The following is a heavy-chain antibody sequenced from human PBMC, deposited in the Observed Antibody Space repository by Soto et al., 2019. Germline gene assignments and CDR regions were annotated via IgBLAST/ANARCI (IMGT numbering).Heavy chain of an antibody. D-gene: IGHD6-6*01. Sequence: GGSLRLSCAASGFTFSSYGMHWVRQAPGKGLEWVAVIWYDGSNKYYADSVKGRFTISRDNSKNTLYLQMNSLRAEDTAVYYCARAFPYSSSYYFDYWGQGTLVTVSS. CDR3: ARAFPYSSSYYFDY. CDR1: GFTFSSYG. J-gene: IGHJ4*02. V-gene: IGHV3-33*01. CDR2: IWYDGSNK.